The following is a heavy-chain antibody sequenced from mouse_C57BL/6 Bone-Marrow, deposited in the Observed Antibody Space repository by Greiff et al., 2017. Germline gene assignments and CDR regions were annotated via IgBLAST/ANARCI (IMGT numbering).Heavy chain of an antibody. CDR2: IDPNSGGT. CDR1: GYTFTSYW. V-gene: IGHV1-72*01. CDR3: ARWRYGSSYWYFDV. Sequence: QVQLQQPGAELVKPGASVQLSCKASGYTFTSYWMHWVKQRPGRGLEWIGRIDPNSGGTKYNEQFKSKATLTVDKPSSTAYMALSSLTSEDSAVYYGARWRYGSSYWYFDVWGTGTTVTVSS. J-gene: IGHJ1*03. D-gene: IGHD1-1*01.